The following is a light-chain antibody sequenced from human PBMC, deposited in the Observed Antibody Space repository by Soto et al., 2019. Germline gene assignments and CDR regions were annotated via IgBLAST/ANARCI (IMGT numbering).Light chain of an antibody. CDR3: QQFNTWPPVT. Sequence: EIVMTQSPATLSVSPGERATLSCRASQSISRNLAWYQQKPGQAPRLLIYGASTRATDIPARFSGSGSGTEFTLTISSLQSEDFAVYYCQQFNTWPPVTFGGGTKVDIK. V-gene: IGKV3-15*01. CDR1: QSISRN. CDR2: GAS. J-gene: IGKJ4*01.